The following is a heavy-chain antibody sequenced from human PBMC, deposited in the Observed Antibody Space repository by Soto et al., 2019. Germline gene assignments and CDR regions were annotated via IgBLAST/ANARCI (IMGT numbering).Heavy chain of an antibody. CDR3: ARGSTYSSGWQRNYYYYGMDV. V-gene: IGHV4-59*01. CDR2: VYNSGST. J-gene: IGHJ6*02. D-gene: IGHD6-19*01. Sequence: PSETLSLTCTVSGGSISSNYWTWIRQPPGKGLEWIGYVYNSGSTNYNPSLKSRVTISEDTSKNQFSLKLSSVTAADTAVYYCARGSTYSSGWQRNYYYYGMDVWGQGTTVTVSS. CDR1: GGSISSNY.